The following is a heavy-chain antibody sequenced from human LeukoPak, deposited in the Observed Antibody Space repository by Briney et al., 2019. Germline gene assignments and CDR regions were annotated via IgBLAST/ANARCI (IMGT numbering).Heavy chain of an antibody. CDR2: ITSDGYTT. J-gene: IGHJ4*02. V-gene: IGHV3-74*01. CDR1: GFSFSNHW. Sequence: PGGSLRLSCAASGFSFSNHWMHWVRQVPGEGLVWVSRITSDGYTTNYADSVKGRFTISRDNAKNSLYLQMNSLRAEDTAVYYCARAPDCSGGSCYKSDYWGQGTLVTVSS. D-gene: IGHD2-15*01. CDR3: ARAPDCSGGSCYKSDY.